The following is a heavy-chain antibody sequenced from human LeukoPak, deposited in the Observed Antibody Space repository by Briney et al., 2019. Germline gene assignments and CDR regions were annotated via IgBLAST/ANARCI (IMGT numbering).Heavy chain of an antibody. CDR2: ISGGST. CDR3: AKDTSRFLEWLFDAFDI. J-gene: IGHJ3*02. CDR1: GFTVSSNE. V-gene: IGHV3-38-3*01. D-gene: IGHD3-3*01. Sequence: GGSLRLSCAASGFTVSSNEMSWVRQAPGKGLEWVSSISGGSTYYADSRKGRFTISRDNSKNTLHLQMNSLRAEDTAVYYCAKDTSRFLEWLFDAFDIWGQGTMVTVSS.